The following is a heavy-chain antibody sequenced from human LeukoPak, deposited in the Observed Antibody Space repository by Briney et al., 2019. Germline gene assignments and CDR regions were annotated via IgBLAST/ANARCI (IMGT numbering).Heavy chain of an antibody. D-gene: IGHD6-19*01. CDR1: GGFISSYY. J-gene: IGHJ4*02. CDR2: IYYSAST. CDR3: ARVGSSGWYSGDY. Sequence: TSETLSLTCTVYGGFISSYYWGWIRQPPGKGLEWIGYIYYSASTNYNPSLKSRVTISVDTSKTQCSLKLSSVTAADTAVYYCARVGSSGWYSGDYWGQGTLVTVSS. V-gene: IGHV4-59*01.